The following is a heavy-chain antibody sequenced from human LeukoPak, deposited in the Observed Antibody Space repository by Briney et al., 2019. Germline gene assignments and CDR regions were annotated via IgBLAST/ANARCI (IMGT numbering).Heavy chain of an antibody. CDR3: ARATAQYSYGFLRAFDI. J-gene: IGHJ3*02. V-gene: IGHV3-30*02. CDR1: GFTFSSYG. CDR2: IRYDGSNK. D-gene: IGHD5-18*01. Sequence: GGSLRLSCAASGFTFSSYGMHWVRQAPGKGLEWVAFIRYDGSNKYYADSVKGRFTISRDNAKNSLYLQMNSLRAEDTAVYYCARATAQYSYGFLRAFDIWGQGTMVTVSS.